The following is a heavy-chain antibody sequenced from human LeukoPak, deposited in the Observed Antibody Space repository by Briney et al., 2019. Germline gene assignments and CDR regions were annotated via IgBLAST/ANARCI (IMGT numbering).Heavy chain of an antibody. D-gene: IGHD3-10*01. CDR2: IYYSGST. V-gene: IGHV4-30-4*08. Sequence: PSQTLSLTRTVSGGSISSGDYYWSWIRQPPGKGLEWIGYIYYSGSTYYNPSLKSRVTVSVDTSKNQFSLKLSSVTAADTAVYYCARAEKLLWFGELFGAFDIWGQGTMVTVSS. CDR1: GGSISSGDYY. CDR3: ARAEKLLWFGELFGAFDI. J-gene: IGHJ3*02.